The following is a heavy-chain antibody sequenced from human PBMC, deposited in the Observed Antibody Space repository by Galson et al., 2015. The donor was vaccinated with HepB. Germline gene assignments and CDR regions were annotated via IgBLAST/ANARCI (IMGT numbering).Heavy chain of an antibody. D-gene: IGHD6-19*01. CDR1: GYTFTSYG. CDR2: ISAYNGNT. Sequence: SVKVSCKASGYTFTSYGISWVRQAPGQGLEWMGWISAYNGNTNYAQKLQGRVTMTTDTSTSTAYMELRSLRSDDTAVYYCARDRLFRYSSGWYLGWGQGTLVTVSS. J-gene: IGHJ4*02. CDR3: ARDRLFRYSSGWYLG. V-gene: IGHV1-18*04.